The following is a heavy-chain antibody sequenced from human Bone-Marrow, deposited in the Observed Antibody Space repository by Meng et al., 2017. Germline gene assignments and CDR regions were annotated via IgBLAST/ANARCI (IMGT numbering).Heavy chain of an antibody. J-gene: IGHJ4*02. Sequence: GGSLRLSCVASGFTFSSYGMHWVRQAPGKGLEWVAVIWYDGSNKYYADSVKGRFTIPRDNSKNTLYLQMNSLRAEDTAVYFCARDTFAVRGLFDYWGQGTLVTVSS. CDR3: ARDTFAVRGLFDY. D-gene: IGHD3-10*01. V-gene: IGHV3-33*01. CDR1: GFTFSSYG. CDR2: IWYDGSNK.